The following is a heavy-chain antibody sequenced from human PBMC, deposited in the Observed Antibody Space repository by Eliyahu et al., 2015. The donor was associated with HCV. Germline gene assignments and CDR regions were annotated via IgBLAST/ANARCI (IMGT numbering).Heavy chain of an antibody. D-gene: IGHD6-19*01. CDR1: GGSITTGS. CDR2: IHYSGST. Sequence: QVQLQESGPGLVKPSETLSLTCTVSGGSITTGSGTCSRQPPGKGLEWIGYIHYSGSTNYNPSLKSRVTISVDTSKNQFSLNLTSVTPADTAMYYCASGGGGIAVTGTGGWFDPWGQGTLVTVSS. J-gene: IGHJ5*02. CDR3: ASGGGGIAVTGTGGWFDP. V-gene: IGHV4-59*01.